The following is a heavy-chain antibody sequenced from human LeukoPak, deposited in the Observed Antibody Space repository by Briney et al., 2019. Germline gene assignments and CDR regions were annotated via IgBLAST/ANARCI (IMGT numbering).Heavy chain of an antibody. J-gene: IGHJ4*02. D-gene: IGHD3-10*01. V-gene: IGHV3-23*01. CDR2: ISNSGGST. CDR1: GFTFSGYP. CDR3: ARAPYYFTSGSYYSYFDY. Sequence: GGSLRLSCTASGFTFSGYPMSWVRQAPGKGLEWVSGISNSGGSTYYADSVKGRFTISRDNSKNTLYLQVNSLRAEDTALYYCARAPYYFTSGSYYSYFDYWGQGTLVSVSS.